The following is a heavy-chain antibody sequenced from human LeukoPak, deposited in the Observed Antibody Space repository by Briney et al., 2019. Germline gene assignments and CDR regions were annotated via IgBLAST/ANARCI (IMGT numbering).Heavy chain of an antibody. CDR2: VMAWSNPI. Sequence: PVECLDSLSVVMAWSNPIDYADSVKGRFTVSRDNGDSTLYLQMDSLRFEDTAVYYCARYPGFAVARWGQGARVIVSS. V-gene: IGHV3-48*04. J-gene: IGHJ4*02. CDR3: ARYPGFAVAR.